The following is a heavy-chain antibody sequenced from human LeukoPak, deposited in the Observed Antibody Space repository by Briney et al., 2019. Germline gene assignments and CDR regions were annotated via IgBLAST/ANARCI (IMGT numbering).Heavy chain of an antibody. D-gene: IGHD4-23*01. CDR1: GFTFCSYG. CDR3: AKDLGDDYGGSDAFDI. J-gene: IGHJ3*02. Sequence: PGGSLRLSCAASGFTFCSYGMHWVRQAPGKGLEWVAVISYDGSNKYYADSVKGRFTISRDNSKNTLYLQMNSPRAEDTAVYYCAKDLGDDYGGSDAFDIWGQGTMVTVSS. CDR2: ISYDGSNK. V-gene: IGHV3-30*18.